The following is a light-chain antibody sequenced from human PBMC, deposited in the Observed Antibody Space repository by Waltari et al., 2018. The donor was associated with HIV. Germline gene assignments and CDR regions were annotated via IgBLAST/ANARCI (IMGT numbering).Light chain of an antibody. J-gene: IGKJ4*01. CDR3: QQYNNVPLA. V-gene: IGKV1-33*01. Sequence: DFQMTQSLPFLSASVGDRVTITCQASQDIRNFLNWYQQKPGQVPKLLIYDASNLETGVPSRFSGSGSGTDFTLTISSLQPDDIATYYCQQYNNVPLAFGGGTKVEIK. CDR1: QDIRNF. CDR2: DAS.